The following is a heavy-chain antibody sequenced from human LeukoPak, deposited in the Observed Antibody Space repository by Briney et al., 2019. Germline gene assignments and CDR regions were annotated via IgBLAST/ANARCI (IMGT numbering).Heavy chain of an antibody. V-gene: IGHV1-69*05. Sequence: SVKVSCKASGGTFSSYAISWVRQAPGQGLEWMGGIIPIFGTANYAQKFQGRVTITTDESTSTAYMELSSLRSEDTAVYYCARSVANWDYFDYWDQGTLVTVSS. CDR1: GGTFSSYA. CDR3: ARSVANWDYFDY. D-gene: IGHD7-27*01. J-gene: IGHJ4*02. CDR2: IIPIFGTA.